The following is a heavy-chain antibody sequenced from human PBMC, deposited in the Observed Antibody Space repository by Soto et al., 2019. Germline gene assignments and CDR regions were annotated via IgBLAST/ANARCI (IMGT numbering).Heavy chain of an antibody. J-gene: IGHJ4*02. CDR2: ISAYNGNT. Sequence: QVQLVQSGAEVKKPGASVKVSCKASGYTFTSYGISWVRQAPGQGLEWMGWISAYNGNTNYAQKLQGRVTMTTDTSTSTAYMELRCLRSDDTAVYYCARDSPLVIFGIAAAGNPFDYWGQGTLVTVSS. CDR1: GYTFTSYG. CDR3: ARDSPLVIFGIAAAGNPFDY. D-gene: IGHD6-13*01. V-gene: IGHV1-18*01.